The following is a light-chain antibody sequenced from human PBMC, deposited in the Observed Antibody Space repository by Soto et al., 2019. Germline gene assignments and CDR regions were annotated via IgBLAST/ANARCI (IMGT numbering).Light chain of an antibody. CDR1: QSIIIY. J-gene: IGKJ1*01. CDR2: AAS. Sequence: DIQMTQSPSSLSASVGDRVTITCRASQSIIIYLNWYQQKPGKAPKLLIYAASSLQSGVPSRFRGSGSGTDFTLTISSLQPEDFATYYCQQSYSTPVTFGQGTKVEIK. CDR3: QQSYSTPVT. V-gene: IGKV1-39*01.